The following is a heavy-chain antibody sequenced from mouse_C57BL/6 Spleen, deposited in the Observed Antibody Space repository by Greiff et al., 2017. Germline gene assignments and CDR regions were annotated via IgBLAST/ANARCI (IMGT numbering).Heavy chain of an antibody. Sequence: LVESGAELVKPGASVKISCKASGYAFSSYWMNWVKQRPGKGLEWIGQIYPGDGDTNYNGKFKGKATLTADKSSSTAYMQLSSLTSEDSAVYFCARCCYGSSSYYFAYWGQGTTLTVSS. V-gene: IGHV1-80*01. CDR1: GYAFSSYW. D-gene: IGHD1-1*01. J-gene: IGHJ2*01. CDR3: ARCCYGSSSYYFAY. CDR2: IYPGDGDT.